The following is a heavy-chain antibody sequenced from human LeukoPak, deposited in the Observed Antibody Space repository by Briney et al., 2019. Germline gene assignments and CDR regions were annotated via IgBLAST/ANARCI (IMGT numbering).Heavy chain of an antibody. CDR1: GYSFSSDFY. V-gene: IGHV4-38-2*02. Sequence: PSETLSLTCSVSGYSFSSDFYWGWIRQPPGKGLEWIGSLFHSGSTYYNPSLKSRVIISVDTSKNQFSLKLSSVTAADTAVYYCARMDYDFWSGYGDAFDIWGQGTMVTVSS. CDR2: LFHSGST. D-gene: IGHD3-3*01. CDR3: ARMDYDFWSGYGDAFDI. J-gene: IGHJ3*02.